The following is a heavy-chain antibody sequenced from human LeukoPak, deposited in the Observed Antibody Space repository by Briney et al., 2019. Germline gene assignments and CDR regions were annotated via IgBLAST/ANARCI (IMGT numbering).Heavy chain of an antibody. D-gene: IGHD3-9*01. Sequence: GGSLRLSCAASGFTFSSYWMSWVRQAPGKGLEWVANINQDGSEKYYVDSVKGRFTISRDNAKNSLYLQMSSLRAEDTAVYYCARPGYTAAYDIWGQGTMVTVSS. CDR3: ARPGYTAAYDI. CDR2: INQDGSEK. V-gene: IGHV3-7*01. J-gene: IGHJ3*02. CDR1: GFTFSSYW.